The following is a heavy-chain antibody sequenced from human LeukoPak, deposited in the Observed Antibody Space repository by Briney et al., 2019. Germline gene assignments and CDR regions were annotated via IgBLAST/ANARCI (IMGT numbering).Heavy chain of an antibody. J-gene: IGHJ3*02. CDR3: ARVLKLFDAFDI. Sequence: ASVKVSCKASGYTFTSYDINSVRQATGQGLEWMGWMNPNSGNTGYAQKFQGRVTITRNTSISTAYMELSSLRSEDTAVYYCARVLKLFDAFDIWGQGTMVTVSS. V-gene: IGHV1-8*03. CDR1: GYTFTSYD. D-gene: IGHD2/OR15-2a*01. CDR2: MNPNSGNT.